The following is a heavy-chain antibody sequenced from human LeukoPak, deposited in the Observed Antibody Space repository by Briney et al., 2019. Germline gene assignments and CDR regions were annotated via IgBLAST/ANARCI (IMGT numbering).Heavy chain of an antibody. CDR2: INHSGST. CDR3: ARMFLVVTAGDAFDI. D-gene: IGHD2-21*02. V-gene: IGHV4-34*01. CDR1: GGSFSGYY. Sequence: SETLSLTCAVYGGSFSGYYWSWIRQPPGKGLEWIGEINHSGSTNYNPSLKSRVTISVDTSKNQFSLKLSSVTAADTAVYYCARMFLVVTAGDAFDIWGQGTMVTVSS. J-gene: IGHJ3*02.